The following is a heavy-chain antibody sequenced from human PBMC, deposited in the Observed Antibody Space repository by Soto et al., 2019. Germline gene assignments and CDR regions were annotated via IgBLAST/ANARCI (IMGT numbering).Heavy chain of an antibody. Sequence: GGSLRLSCAASGFTFSSYSMNWVRQAPGKGLEWVSSISSSSSYIYYADSVKGRFTISRDNAKNSLYLQMNSLRAEDTAVYYCARASSVGVDIGHFWSGYYAPYYGMDVWGQGTTVTVSS. CDR1: GFTFSSYS. D-gene: IGHD3-3*02. V-gene: IGHV3-21*01. CDR3: ARASSVGVDIGHFWSGYYAPYYGMDV. CDR2: ISSSSSYI. J-gene: IGHJ6*02.